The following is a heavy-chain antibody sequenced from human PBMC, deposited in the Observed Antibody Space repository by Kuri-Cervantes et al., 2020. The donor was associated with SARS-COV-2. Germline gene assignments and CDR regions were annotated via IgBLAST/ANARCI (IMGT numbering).Heavy chain of an antibody. D-gene: IGHD3-10*01. V-gene: IGHV4-59*01. J-gene: IGHJ6*02. Sequence: ESLKISCTASGGSISSYYWSWIRQPPGKGLEWIGYIYYSGSTNYNPSLKSRVTISVDTSKNQFSLKLSSVTAADTAVYYCARGWDYGSGSYYPRGDYGMDVWGQGTTVTVSS. CDR3: ARGWDYGSGSYYPRGDYGMDV. CDR1: GGSISSYY. CDR2: IYYSGST.